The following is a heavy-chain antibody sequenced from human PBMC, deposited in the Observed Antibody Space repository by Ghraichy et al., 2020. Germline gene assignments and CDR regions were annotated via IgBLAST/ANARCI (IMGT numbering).Heavy chain of an antibody. CDR3: ASHSSAYSPPDH. Sequence: SQTLSLTCTVSGGSISSYYWSWIRQPPGKGLEWIGYIFYSGSTNYNPSLKSRVTISVDTSKNQFSLKLSSVTAADTAVYYCASHSSAYSPPDHWGQGTLVTVSS. J-gene: IGHJ4*02. CDR1: GGSISSYY. CDR2: IFYSGST. D-gene: IGHD3-22*01. V-gene: IGHV4-59*01.